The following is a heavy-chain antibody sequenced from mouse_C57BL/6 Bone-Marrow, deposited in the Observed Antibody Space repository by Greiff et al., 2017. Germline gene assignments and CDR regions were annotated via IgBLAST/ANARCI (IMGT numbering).Heavy chain of an antibody. CDR1: GYTFTDYY. D-gene: IGHD1-1*01. CDR2: INPNNGGT. J-gene: IGHJ2*01. CDR3: AREYGSSYPYYLDY. Sequence: EFQLQQSGPELVKPGASVKISCKASGYTFTDYYMNWVKQSHGKRLEWIGDINPNNGGTSYNQKFNGKAPLTVAKSSSTAYMELRSLTSENSAVYDCAREYGSSYPYYLDYWGQGTTLTVAS. V-gene: IGHV1-26*01.